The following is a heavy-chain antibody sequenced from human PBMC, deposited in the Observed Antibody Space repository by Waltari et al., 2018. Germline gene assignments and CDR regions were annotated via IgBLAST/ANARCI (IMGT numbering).Heavy chain of an antibody. CDR1: GGSISSHY. D-gene: IGHD1-26*01. CDR3: ARDKKLQGYYYGMDV. V-gene: IGHV4-59*11. Sequence: QVQLQESGPGLVKPSETLSLTCTVSGGSISSHYWSWIRQPPGKGLEWIGYIYYSGSTNYNPSLKSRVTISVDTSKNQFSLKLSSVTAADMAVYYCARDKKLQGYYYGMDVWGQGTTVTVSS. J-gene: IGHJ6*02. CDR2: IYYSGST.